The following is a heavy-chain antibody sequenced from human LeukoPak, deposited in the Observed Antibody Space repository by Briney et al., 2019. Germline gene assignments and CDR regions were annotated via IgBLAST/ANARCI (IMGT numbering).Heavy chain of an antibody. Sequence: ASVKVSCKASGYTFTGYYMHWVRQAPGQGLEWMGWINPNSGGTNYAQKFQGRVTMTRDTSISTAYMELSRLRSDDTDVYYCASAYYDYVWGSYRHGAFDIWGQGTMVTVSS. CDR3: ASAYYDYVWGSYRHGAFDI. CDR2: INPNSGGT. CDR1: GYTFTGYY. V-gene: IGHV1-2*02. D-gene: IGHD3-16*02. J-gene: IGHJ3*02.